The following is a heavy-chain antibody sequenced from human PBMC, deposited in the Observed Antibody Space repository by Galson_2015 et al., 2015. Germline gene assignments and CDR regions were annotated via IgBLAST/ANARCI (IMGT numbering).Heavy chain of an antibody. CDR1: GFTFSSYA. CDR3: AKVMVKENTYYYYGMDV. CDR2: ISGSGGST. D-gene: IGHD2-8*01. Sequence: SLRLSCAASGFTFSSYAMSWVRQAPGKGLEWVSAISGSGGSTYYADSVKGRFTISRDNSKNTLYLQMNSLRAEDTAVYYCAKVMVKENTYYYYGMDVWGQGTTVTVSS. V-gene: IGHV3-23*01. J-gene: IGHJ6*02.